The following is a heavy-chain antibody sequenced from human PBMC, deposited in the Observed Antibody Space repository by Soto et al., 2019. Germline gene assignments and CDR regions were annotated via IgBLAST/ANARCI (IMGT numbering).Heavy chain of an antibody. Sequence: SETLSLTCTVSGGSISSYYWSWIRQPPGKGLEWIGYIYYSGSTNYNPSLKSRVTISVDTSKNQFSLKLSSVTAAGTAVYYCARGSPSLSGRVAYFDYWGQGTLVTVSS. CDR1: GGSISSYY. CDR2: IYYSGST. CDR3: ARGSPSLSGRVAYFDY. V-gene: IGHV4-59*01. D-gene: IGHD3-10*01. J-gene: IGHJ4*02.